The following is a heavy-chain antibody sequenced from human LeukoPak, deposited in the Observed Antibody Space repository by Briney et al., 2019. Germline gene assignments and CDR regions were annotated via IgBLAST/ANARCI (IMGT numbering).Heavy chain of an antibody. J-gene: IGHJ4*02. D-gene: IGHD3-9*01. CDR2: IGTSGSSV. CDR1: GFTFSSYD. Sequence: PGGSLRLSCAASGFTFSSYDMNWVRQAPGKGLEWVSFIGTSGSSVYYADSVKGRFTISRDNTKNSLYLQMNSLRAEDTAVYYCARDPGRYFGVDYWGQGTLVTVSS. CDR3: ARDPGRYFGVDY. V-gene: IGHV3-48*03.